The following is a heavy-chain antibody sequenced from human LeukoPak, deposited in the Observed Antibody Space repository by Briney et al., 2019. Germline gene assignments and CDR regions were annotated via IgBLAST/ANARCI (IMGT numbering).Heavy chain of an antibody. CDR2: IYSGGST. Sequence: GGSLRLSCAASGFTVSSNYMSWVRQAPGKGLEWVSVIYSGGSTYYADSVKGRFTISRDNSKNTLYLQMNSLRAEDTAVYYCASTLYGATAEHAFGVWGQGTMVTVSS. CDR3: ASTLYGATAEHAFGV. J-gene: IGHJ3*01. CDR1: GFTVSSNY. D-gene: IGHD3-16*02. V-gene: IGHV3-53*01.